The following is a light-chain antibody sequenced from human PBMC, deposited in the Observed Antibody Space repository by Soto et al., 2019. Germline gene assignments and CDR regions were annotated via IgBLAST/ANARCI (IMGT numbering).Light chain of an antibody. J-gene: IGKJ1*01. CDR2: AAS. V-gene: IGKV1-39*01. CDR1: QSISSY. Sequence: DIQMTQSPSSLSASVGDRVTITCRASQSISSYLNWYQQKPGKAPKVLIYAASSLQSGIPSTFSGSGSGTDFTLTISSLQPEDFATYDCQQSYSIPWTFGQGTKVEIK. CDR3: QQSYSIPWT.